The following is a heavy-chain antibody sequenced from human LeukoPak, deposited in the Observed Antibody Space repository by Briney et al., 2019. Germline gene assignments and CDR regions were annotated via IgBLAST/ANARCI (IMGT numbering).Heavy chain of an antibody. CDR2: IIPIFGTA. D-gene: IGHD2-2*01. CDR3: ASPGGCSSTSCSYYYYMDV. Sequence: ASVKVSCKASGGTFSSYAISWVRQAPGQGLEWMGGIIPIFGTANYAQKFQGRVTITADESTSTAYMELSSLRSEGTAVYYCASPGGCSSTSCSYYYYMDVWGKGTTVTVSS. J-gene: IGHJ6*03. CDR1: GGTFSSYA. V-gene: IGHV1-69*13.